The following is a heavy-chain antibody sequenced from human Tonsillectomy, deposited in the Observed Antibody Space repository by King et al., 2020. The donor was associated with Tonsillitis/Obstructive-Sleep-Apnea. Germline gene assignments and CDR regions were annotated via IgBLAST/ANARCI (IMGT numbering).Heavy chain of an antibody. CDR3: ARSLRVLEWLGLDYMDV. J-gene: IGHJ6*03. V-gene: IGHV3-21*01. CDR2: ISSSSSYI. Sequence: VQLVESGGGLVKPGGSLRLSCAASGFTFSSYSMNWVRQAPGKGLEWVSSISSSSSYIYYADSVKGRFTISRDNAQNSLYLQMNSLRAEDTAGYYCARSLRVLEWLGLDYMDVWGKGTTVTVSS. CDR1: GFTFSSYS. D-gene: IGHD3-3*01.